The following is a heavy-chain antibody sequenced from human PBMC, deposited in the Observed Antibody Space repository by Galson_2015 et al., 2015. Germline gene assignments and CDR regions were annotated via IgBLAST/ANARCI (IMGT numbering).Heavy chain of an antibody. CDR3: ARLRGSSWNNGDCLDP. CDR2: IGGTGAKT. Sequence: PLRLACAASGVTFSNSAMTWVRQAPGKGLEWVAAIGGTGAKTYYSESAKGRFTVSRDNSKNTLFLQMNSLTADEPALYYCARLRGSSWNNGDCLDPWGQGTLVTVSS. CDR1: GVTFSNSA. V-gene: IGHV3-23*01. D-gene: IGHD1/OR15-1a*01. J-gene: IGHJ5*02.